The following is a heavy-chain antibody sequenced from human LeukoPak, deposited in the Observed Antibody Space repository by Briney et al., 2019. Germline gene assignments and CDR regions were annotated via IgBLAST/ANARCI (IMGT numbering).Heavy chain of an antibody. J-gene: IGHJ4*02. Sequence: GASVKVSCKASGYTFTNYALHWVRQAPGQRLEWMGWTNGDTGKTVFSQDFEGRVTITIDTSANTAYMEMNSLRSEDTAVYYCARSPGGNARPWLDYWGQGTLVSVSS. CDR3: ARSPGGNARPWLDY. D-gene: IGHD4-23*01. V-gene: IGHV1-3*02. CDR1: GYTFTNYA. CDR2: TNGDTGKT.